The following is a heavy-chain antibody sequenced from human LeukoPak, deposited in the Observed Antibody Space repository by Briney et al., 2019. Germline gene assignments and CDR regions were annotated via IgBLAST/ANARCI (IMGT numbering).Heavy chain of an antibody. D-gene: IGHD2-2*01. CDR1: GYTFTSYG. Sequence: ASVKVSCKASGYTFTSYGISWVRQAPGQGLEWMGWISAYNGNTNYAQKLQGRVTMTTDTSTSTAYMELRSLRSDDTAVYYCARGVLLGYCSSTSCYGNWFDPWGQGTLVTVSS. J-gene: IGHJ5*02. CDR3: ARGVLLGYCSSTSCYGNWFDP. V-gene: IGHV1-18*01. CDR2: ISAYNGNT.